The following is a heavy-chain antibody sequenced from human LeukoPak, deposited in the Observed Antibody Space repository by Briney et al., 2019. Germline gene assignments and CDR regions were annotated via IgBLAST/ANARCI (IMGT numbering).Heavy chain of an antibody. Sequence: RGSLRLSCAASGFTFSSYAMNWVRQAPGKGLEWVAVISSDGSNKYHADFVRGRITISRDNSKNTLYLQMNGLRAEDTAVYYCARHQYISGWYDAFDIWGQGTMVTVSS. CDR2: ISSDGSNK. J-gene: IGHJ3*02. D-gene: IGHD6-19*01. CDR3: ARHQYISGWYDAFDI. CDR1: GFTFSSYA. V-gene: IGHV3-30*04.